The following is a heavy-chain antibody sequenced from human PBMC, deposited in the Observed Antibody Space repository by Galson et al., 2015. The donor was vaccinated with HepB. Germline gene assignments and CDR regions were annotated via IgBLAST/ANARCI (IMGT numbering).Heavy chain of an antibody. CDR3: AREGHYYDSSGYYGYYYYYGMDV. V-gene: IGHV4-59*12. D-gene: IGHD3-22*01. J-gene: IGHJ6*02. CDR1: GGSISSYY. Sequence: LTCTVSGGSISSYYWSWIRQPPGKGLEWIGYIYYSGSTNYNPSLKSRVTISVDTSKNQFSLQLNSVTPEDTAVYYCAREGHYYDSSGYYGYYYYYGMDVWGHGTTVTVSS. CDR2: IYYSGST.